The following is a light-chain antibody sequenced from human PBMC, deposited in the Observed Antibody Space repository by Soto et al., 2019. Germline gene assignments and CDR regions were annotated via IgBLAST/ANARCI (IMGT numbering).Light chain of an antibody. Sequence: QSALTQPPSASGSPGQSVTISCTGTKSDIGVYDFVSWYQHHPGKAPRLIIYEVVQRPSGVPDRFSCSKSGNTASLTVSGLQAADEADYCCKSYAGSNTYVFGSGTKVTVL. J-gene: IGLJ1*01. CDR3: KSYAGSNTYV. CDR2: EVV. CDR1: KSDIGVYDF. V-gene: IGLV2-8*01.